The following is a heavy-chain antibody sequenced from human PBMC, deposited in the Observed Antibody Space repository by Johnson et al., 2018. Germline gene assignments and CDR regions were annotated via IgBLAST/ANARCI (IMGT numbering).Heavy chain of an antibody. CDR1: SGSISNYY. Sequence: QEQLQESGPVLVKPSETLSLTCTVSSGSISNYYWSWIRQPPGKGLEWIGYISYSGSTHYNPSLKSRVTISVDTSKNQFSLKLSSVTAADTAVYYCASEGPEEYFQHWGQGTLVTVSS. CDR2: ISYSGST. CDR3: ASEGPEEYFQH. V-gene: IGHV4-59*01. J-gene: IGHJ1*01.